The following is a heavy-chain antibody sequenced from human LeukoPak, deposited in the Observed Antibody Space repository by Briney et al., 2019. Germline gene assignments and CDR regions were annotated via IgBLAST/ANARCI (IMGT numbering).Heavy chain of an antibody. V-gene: IGHV4-38-2*02. CDR2: IYHSGST. Sequence: PSETLSLTCTVSCYSISSGYYWGWIRQPAGKGLEWIWSIYHSGSTYYNPSLKSRVTISVDTSKNQFSLKLSSVTAADTAVYYCARRWSGDIVVVGFDPWGQGTLVTVSS. CDR1: CYSISSGYY. D-gene: IGHD2-2*01. CDR3: ARRWSGDIVVVGFDP. J-gene: IGHJ5*02.